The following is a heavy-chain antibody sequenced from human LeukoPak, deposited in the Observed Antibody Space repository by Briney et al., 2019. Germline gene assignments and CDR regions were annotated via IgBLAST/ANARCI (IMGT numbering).Heavy chain of an antibody. Sequence: GGSLRLSCAASGFTFSTYGMHWVRQAPGKGLEWVAVIWFDGSNTSYADSVKGRFTISRDNSKNTLYLQMHSLRVEDTAVYYCAKDRSGSYYGTLDYWGQGTLVTVSS. CDR2: IWFDGSNT. CDR3: AKDRSGSYYGTLDY. D-gene: IGHD1-26*01. CDR1: GFTFSTYG. V-gene: IGHV3-33*06. J-gene: IGHJ4*02.